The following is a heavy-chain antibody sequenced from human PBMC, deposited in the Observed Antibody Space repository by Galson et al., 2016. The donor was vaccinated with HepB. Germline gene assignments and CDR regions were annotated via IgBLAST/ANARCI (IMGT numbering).Heavy chain of an antibody. D-gene: IGHD2-15*01. Sequence: SLRLSCAASGISFSNYWMTWVRQAPGKGLEWVSAISSSGDRVYYAYSVKGRFTISRDNAKNSLYLQMNSLRVEDTAVYYCAREGKGGFDIWGQGTMVTVSS. CDR1: GISFSNYW. CDR2: ISSSGDRV. J-gene: IGHJ3*02. V-gene: IGHV3-21*01. CDR3: AREGKGGFDI.